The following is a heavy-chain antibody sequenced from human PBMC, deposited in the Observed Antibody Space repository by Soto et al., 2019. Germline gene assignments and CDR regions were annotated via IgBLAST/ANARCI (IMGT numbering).Heavy chain of an antibody. J-gene: IGHJ4*02. CDR3: AGGVGGYEHLWYFDY. CDR2: IYRGGST. CDR1: GFTVSSNY. V-gene: IGHV3-53*01. Sequence: EVQLVESGGGLIQPGGSLRLSCAASGFTVSSNYMSWVRQAPGKGLEWVSVIYRGGSTYYADSVKGRFTISRDNSKSAVYLQMNGLRGDETAVYYCAGGVGGYEHLWYFDYWGQGTLVSVSS. D-gene: IGHD5-12*01.